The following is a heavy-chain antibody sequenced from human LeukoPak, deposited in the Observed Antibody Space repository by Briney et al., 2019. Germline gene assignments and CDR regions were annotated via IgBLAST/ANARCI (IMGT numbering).Heavy chain of an antibody. CDR1: GGSISSYY. J-gene: IGHJ3*02. V-gene: IGHV4-59*01. CDR3: ARWGDYYDSSGSKEDAFDI. CDR2: IYYSGST. Sequence: SETLSLTCTVSGGSISSYYWSWIRQPPGKGLEWIGYIYYSGSTNYNPSLKSRVTISVDTSKNQFSLKLSSVTAADTAVYYCARWGDYYDSSGSKEDAFDIWGKGTMVTVSS. D-gene: IGHD3-22*01.